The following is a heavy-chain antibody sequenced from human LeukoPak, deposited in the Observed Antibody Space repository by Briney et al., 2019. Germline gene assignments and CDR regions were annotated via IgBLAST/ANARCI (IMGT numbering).Heavy chain of an antibody. CDR3: ARESGNYYGSGSYYV. J-gene: IGHJ4*02. CDR2: IYSGGST. D-gene: IGHD3-10*01. Sequence: PGGSLRLSCAASGFTVSSNYMSWVRQAPGKGLEWVLVIYSGGSTYYADSVKGRFTISRDNSKNTQYLQMNSLRAEDTAVYYCARESGNYYGSGSYYVWGQGTLVTVSS. V-gene: IGHV3-53*01. CDR1: GFTVSSNY.